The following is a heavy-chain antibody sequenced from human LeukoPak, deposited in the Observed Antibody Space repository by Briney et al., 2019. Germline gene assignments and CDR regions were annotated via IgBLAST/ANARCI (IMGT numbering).Heavy chain of an antibody. CDR2: TNLNSGDT. CDR3: ATQNNSYFDY. J-gene: IGHJ4*02. V-gene: IGHV1-2*02. CDR1: GYAFTDYY. Sequence: GASVTVSCKASGYAFTDYYTHWVRQAPGQGLEWMGWTNLNSGDTIYAQKFQGRVTMTRDTSIRTAYLELSRLTSDDTGIYYCATQNNSYFDYWGQGTLVTVSS.